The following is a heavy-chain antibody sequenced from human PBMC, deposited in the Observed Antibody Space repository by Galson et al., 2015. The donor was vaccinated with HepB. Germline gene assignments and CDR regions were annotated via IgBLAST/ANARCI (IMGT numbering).Heavy chain of an antibody. J-gene: IGHJ3*02. CDR2: IDPSDSYT. D-gene: IGHD2-2*01. V-gene: IGHV5-10-1*01. Sequence: QSGAEVKKPGESLRISCKGSGYSFTSYWINWVRQMPGKGLEWMGRIDPSDSYTNYSPSFQGHVTISVDKSIGTAYLQWSSLKASDTAMYYCARHPVLLPAASIENAFDIWGQGTMVTVSS. CDR1: GYSFTSYW. CDR3: ARHPVLLPAASIENAFDI.